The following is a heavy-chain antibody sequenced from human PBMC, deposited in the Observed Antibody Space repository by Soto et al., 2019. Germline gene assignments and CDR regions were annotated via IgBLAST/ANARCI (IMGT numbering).Heavy chain of an antibody. CDR2: INPNSGGT. V-gene: IGHV1-2*04. J-gene: IGHJ3*02. CDR3: AIFSSGGSCYSCAFDI. Sequence: QVQLVQSGAEVKKPGASVKVSCKASGYTFTGYYMHWVRQAPGQGLEWMGWINPNSGGTNYAQKFQGWVTMTRDTSISPAYMELSRLRSDDTAVYYCAIFSSGGSCYSCAFDIWGQGTMVTVSS. D-gene: IGHD2-15*01. CDR1: GYTFTGYY.